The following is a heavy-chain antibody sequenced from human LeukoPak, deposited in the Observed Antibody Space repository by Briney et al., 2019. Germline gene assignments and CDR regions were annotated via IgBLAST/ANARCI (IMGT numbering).Heavy chain of an antibody. D-gene: IGHD2-21*02. V-gene: IGHV1-2*02. CDR1: GYTFTDYY. J-gene: IGHJ4*02. Sequence: ASVRVSCKAFGYTFTDYYMHWVRQAPGQGLEWMGWINPNSAATNYAQKFQGRVAMTRDTSISTAYMELSILRSDDTAVYYCARDRSADCSLDYWGQGTLVTVSS. CDR3: ARDRSADCSLDY. CDR2: INPNSAAT.